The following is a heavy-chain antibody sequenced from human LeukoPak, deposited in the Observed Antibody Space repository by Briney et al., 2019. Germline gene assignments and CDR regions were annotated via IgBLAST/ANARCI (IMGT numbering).Heavy chain of an antibody. CDR2: ISYDGSNK. D-gene: IGHD2-2*02. CDR1: GFTFSSYA. CDR3: ARAEYLDY. Sequence: GGSLRLSRAASGFTFSSYAMHWVRQAPGKGLEWVAVISYDGSNKYYADSVKGRFTISRDNSKNTLYLQMNSLRAEDTAVYYCARAEYLDYWGQGTLVTVSS. J-gene: IGHJ4*02. V-gene: IGHV3-30-3*01.